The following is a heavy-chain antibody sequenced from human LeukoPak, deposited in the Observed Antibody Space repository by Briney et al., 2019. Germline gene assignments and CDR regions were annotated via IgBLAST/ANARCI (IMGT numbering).Heavy chain of an antibody. J-gene: IGHJ5*02. CDR1: EFNFNTYT. Sequence: GGSLRLSCAASEFNFNTYTMNWVRQAPGKGLEWVSSISSDSSYIYYADAVHGRFTVSRDNAKYSLYLQMNSLRAEDTAVYHCARTYYYGSGSYPNWFDPWGQETLVTVSS. CDR3: ARTYYYGSGSYPNWFDP. CDR2: ISSDSSYI. V-gene: IGHV3-21*04. D-gene: IGHD3-10*01.